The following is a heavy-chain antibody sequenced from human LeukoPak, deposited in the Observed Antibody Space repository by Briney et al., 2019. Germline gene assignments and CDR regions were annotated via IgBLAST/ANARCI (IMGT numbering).Heavy chain of an antibody. CDR2: IYYSGST. CDR3: ARVEDGYNFDY. V-gene: IGHV4-59*11. CDR1: GGSISSHY. J-gene: IGHJ4*02. D-gene: IGHD5-24*01. Sequence: SETLSLTCTVSGGSISSHYWSWIRQPPGKGLEWIGYIYYSGSTNYNPSLKSRVTISVGTSKNQFSLKLSSVTAADTAVYYCARVEDGYNFDYWGQGTLVTVSS.